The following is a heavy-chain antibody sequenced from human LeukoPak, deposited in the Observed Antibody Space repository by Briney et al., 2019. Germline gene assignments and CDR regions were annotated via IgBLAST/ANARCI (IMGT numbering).Heavy chain of an antibody. CDR1: GYSISSGYY. CDR3: ARVGELMVYAPHGPDDAFDI. J-gene: IGHJ3*02. CDR2: IYRSGST. D-gene: IGHD2-8*01. V-gene: IGHV4-38-2*02. Sequence: PSETLSLTCTVSGYSISSGYYWGWIRPSPGKGLEWIATIYRSGSTYYNPSLKSRVTISIDTSKNQFSLKLSSVTAADTAVYYCARVGELMVYAPHGPDDAFDIWGQGTMVTVSS.